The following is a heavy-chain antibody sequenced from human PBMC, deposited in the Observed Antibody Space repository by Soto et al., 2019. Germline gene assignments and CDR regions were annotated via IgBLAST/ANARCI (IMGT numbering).Heavy chain of an antibody. CDR2: IYRSGDT. J-gene: IGHJ6*02. V-gene: IGHV3-66*01. CDR3: TRKHSMDV. CDR1: GFTVSDNY. Sequence: DVQLVESGGDLVQPGGPLRLSCAASGFTVSDNYMNWVRQAPGKGLEWVSTIYRSGDTIYADSVKGRFTISRDNAKNTLYLQMNSLRAEDTAVYYCTRKHSMDVWGQGTTITVSS.